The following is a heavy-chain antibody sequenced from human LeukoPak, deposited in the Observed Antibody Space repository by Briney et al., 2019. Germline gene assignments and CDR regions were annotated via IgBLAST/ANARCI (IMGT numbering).Heavy chain of an antibody. CDR3: ARHLGSSRPNYYYGMDV. J-gene: IGHJ6*02. V-gene: IGHV4-39*01. Sequence: SETLSLPCTVSGVSMSSSSYYWGWIRQPPGKGLEWIGSIYYSGSPYYNPSLKSRVTISVDTSKNQFSLKLSSVTAADTAVYYCARHLGSSRPNYYYGMDVWGQGTTVTVSS. CDR2: IYYSGSP. D-gene: IGHD1-26*01. CDR1: GVSMSSSSYY.